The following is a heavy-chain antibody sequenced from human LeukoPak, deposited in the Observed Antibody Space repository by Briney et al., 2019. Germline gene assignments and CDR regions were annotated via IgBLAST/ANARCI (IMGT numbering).Heavy chain of an antibody. Sequence: SETLSLTCTVSGGSISSGGYYWSWIRQPPGKGLEWIGSIYYSGSTYYNPSLKSRVTISVDTSKNQFSLKLSSVTAADTAVYYCARVLIRDWYFDLWGRGTLVTVSS. D-gene: IGHD3-22*01. CDR3: ARVLIRDWYFDL. CDR2: IYYSGST. V-gene: IGHV4-39*07. J-gene: IGHJ2*01. CDR1: GGSISSGGYY.